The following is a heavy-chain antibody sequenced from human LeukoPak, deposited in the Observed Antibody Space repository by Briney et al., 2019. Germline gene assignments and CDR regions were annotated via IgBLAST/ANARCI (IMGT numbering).Heavy chain of an antibody. Sequence: AAVKVSCRVSGYTLTELSRHWVRQARGKGREGMGGFDSEDGETIYAQKFEGGVTMNEERSRKTAYIEVSSLRSQDTAVYYCATDAVVAATNLWGQGTLITVSS. D-gene: IGHD2-15*01. V-gene: IGHV1-24*01. CDR2: FDSEDGET. J-gene: IGHJ5*02. CDR3: ATDAVVAATNL. CDR1: GYTLTELS.